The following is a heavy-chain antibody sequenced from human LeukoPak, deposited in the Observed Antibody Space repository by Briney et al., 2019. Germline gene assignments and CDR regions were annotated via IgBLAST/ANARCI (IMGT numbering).Heavy chain of an antibody. CDR3: ARGIVYGSGSYYKAYYFDS. J-gene: IGHJ4*02. D-gene: IGHD3-10*01. CDR2: INHSGTT. Sequence: PSETLSLTCAVYGESFSGYYWSWIRQPPGKGLEWIGEINHSGTTNYNPSLASRVTVSVDTSKNQFSLNLTSVTAADTAVYFCARGIVYGSGSYYKAYYFDSWGQGTLVTVSS. CDR1: GESFSGYY. V-gene: IGHV4-34*01.